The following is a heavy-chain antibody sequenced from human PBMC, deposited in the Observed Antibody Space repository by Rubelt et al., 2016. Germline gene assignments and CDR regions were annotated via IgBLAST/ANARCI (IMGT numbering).Heavy chain of an antibody. CDR1: GCTFTSYG. D-gene: IGHD5-24*01. V-gene: IGHV1-18*03. Sequence: QVQLVQSGAEVKKPGASVKVSCKASGCTFTSYGISWVRQAPGQGLEWMGWISAYNGNTNYAQKPQGRVTQTTDTSSPRVYREVRSRRSDDMAVYYWARRDGYKWDDACDIWGQGTMVTVSS. CDR3: ARRDGYKWDDACDI. J-gene: IGHJ3*02. CDR2: ISAYNGNT.